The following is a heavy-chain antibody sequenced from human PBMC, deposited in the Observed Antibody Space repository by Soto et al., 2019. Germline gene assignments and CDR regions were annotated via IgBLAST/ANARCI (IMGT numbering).Heavy chain of an antibody. Sequence: EVPLVESGGGLVQPGGSLRLSCAASGFTFNNYWMSWVRQAPGKGLEWVANIKPDGSEEQYVDSMRGRFTISRDNARNSLYLQMNSLRAEDTAVYYCARVSRSETGIYWGQGTLVTVSS. CDR1: GFTFNNYW. D-gene: IGHD3-3*01. CDR2: IKPDGSEE. CDR3: ARVSRSETGIY. J-gene: IGHJ4*02. V-gene: IGHV3-7*01.